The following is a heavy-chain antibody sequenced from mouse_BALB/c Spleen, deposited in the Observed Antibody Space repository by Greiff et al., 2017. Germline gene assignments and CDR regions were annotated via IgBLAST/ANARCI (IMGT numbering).Heavy chain of an antibody. CDR1: GFTFSSFG. V-gene: IGHV5-17*02. Sequence: EVQGVESGGGLVQPGGSRKLSCAASGFTFSSFGMHWVRQAPEKGLEWVAYISSGSSTIYYADTVKGRFTISRDNPKNTLFLQMTSLRSEDTAMYYCARAYYYGSSLWYFDVWGAGTTVTVSS. J-gene: IGHJ1*01. CDR3: ARAYYYGSSLWYFDV. D-gene: IGHD1-1*01. CDR2: ISSGSSTI.